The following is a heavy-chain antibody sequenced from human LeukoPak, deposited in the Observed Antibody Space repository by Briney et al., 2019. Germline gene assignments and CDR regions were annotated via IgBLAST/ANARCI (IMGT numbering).Heavy chain of an antibody. D-gene: IGHD2/OR15-2a*01. J-gene: IGHJ3*02. Sequence: PSGTLSLTCTVSGGSISSYYWSWIRQPAGKGLEWIGRIYTSGSTNYNPSLKSRVTMSVDTSKNQFSLKRSSVNAADPAVYCCARGLYPFDIWGEGKTVTASP. CDR1: GGSISSYY. V-gene: IGHV4-4*07. CDR3: ARGLYPFDI. CDR2: IYTSGST.